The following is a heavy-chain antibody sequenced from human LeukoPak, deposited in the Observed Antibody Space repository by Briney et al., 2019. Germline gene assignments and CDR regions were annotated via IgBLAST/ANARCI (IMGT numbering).Heavy chain of an antibody. D-gene: IGHD2-21*01. CDR3: AKAGSFVVVIAKYYFDY. Sequence: HPGGSLRLSCAASGFTFSSYAMSWVRQAPGKGLEWVSAISGSGGSTYYADSVKGRFTISRDNSKNTLYLQMNSLRAEDTAVYYCAKAGSFVVVIAKYYFDYWGQGTLVTVSS. CDR1: GFTFSSYA. V-gene: IGHV3-23*01. J-gene: IGHJ4*02. CDR2: ISGSGGST.